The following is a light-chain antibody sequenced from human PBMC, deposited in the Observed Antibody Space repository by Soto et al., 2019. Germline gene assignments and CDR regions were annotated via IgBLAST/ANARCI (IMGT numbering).Light chain of an antibody. CDR2: GAS. CDR3: QQYVSSPWT. Sequence: EIGLTQSPGTLSLSPGERATLSCRASQSVSSSYLAWYQQKPGQAPRLLIYGASSRATGSPDRFSRSGSGTDFTLTISRLEPEDFAVYYCQQYVSSPWTFGQGTKVEIK. CDR1: QSVSSSY. J-gene: IGKJ1*01. V-gene: IGKV3-20*01.